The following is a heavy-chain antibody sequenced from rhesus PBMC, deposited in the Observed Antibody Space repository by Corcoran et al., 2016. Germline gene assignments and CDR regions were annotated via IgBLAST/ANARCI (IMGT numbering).Heavy chain of an antibody. V-gene: IGHV4-165*02. Sequence: VQLQESGPGLVKPSVTLSLSCAVSGASISGYYCNWIRQPPGTGLDWFGYIGGSSGSTYYDPSFRSRVTISMDTPKKQFSLNLTSVTAADTAVYYCARNAVGTVFDHWGQGVLVTVSS. CDR2: IGGSSGST. CDR3: ARNAVGTVFDH. D-gene: IGHD5-24*01. CDR1: GASISGYY. J-gene: IGHJ4*01.